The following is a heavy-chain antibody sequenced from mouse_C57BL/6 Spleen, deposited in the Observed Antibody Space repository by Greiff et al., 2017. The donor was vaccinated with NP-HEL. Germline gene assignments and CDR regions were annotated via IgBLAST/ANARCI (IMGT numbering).Heavy chain of an antibody. CDR2: INPNNGGT. Sequence: EVQLQQSGPELVKPGASVKISCKASGYTFTDYYMNWVKQSHGKSLEWIGDINPNNGGTSYNQKFKGKATLTVDKSSSTAYMELRSLTSEDSAVYYCARKGATVVATGYFDYWGQGTTLTVSS. V-gene: IGHV1-26*01. CDR3: ARKGATVVATGYFDY. J-gene: IGHJ2*01. D-gene: IGHD1-1*01. CDR1: GYTFTDYY.